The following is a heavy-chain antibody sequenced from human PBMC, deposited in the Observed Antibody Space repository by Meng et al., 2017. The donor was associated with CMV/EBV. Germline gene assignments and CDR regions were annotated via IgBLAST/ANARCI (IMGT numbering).Heavy chain of an antibody. CDR1: GFTFSSYA. V-gene: IGHV3-30*04. CDR2: ISYDGSNK. D-gene: IGHD4-17*01. Sequence: GGSLRLSCAASGFTFSSYAMHWVRQDPGKGLEWVAVISYDGSNKYYADSVKGRFTISRDNSKNTLYLQMNSLRAEDTAVYYCARDGTTVTFDYWGQGTLVTVSS. J-gene: IGHJ4*02. CDR3: ARDGTTVTFDY.